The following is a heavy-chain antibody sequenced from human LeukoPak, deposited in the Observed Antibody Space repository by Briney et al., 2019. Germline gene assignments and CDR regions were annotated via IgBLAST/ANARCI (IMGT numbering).Heavy chain of an antibody. CDR1: GGSVSSGSYY. CDR3: ARDYYDSSGSHYFDY. Sequence: PSETLSLTCTVSGGSVSSGSYYWSWLRQPPGKGLEWIGYIYYSGSTNYNPSLKSRVTLSVDTSKNQFSLKLSSVTAADTAVYYCARDYYDSSGSHYFDYWGQGTLVTVSS. CDR2: IYYSGST. J-gene: IGHJ4*02. V-gene: IGHV4-61*01. D-gene: IGHD3-22*01.